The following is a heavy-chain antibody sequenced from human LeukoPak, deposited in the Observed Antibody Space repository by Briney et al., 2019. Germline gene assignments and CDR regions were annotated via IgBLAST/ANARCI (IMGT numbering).Heavy chain of an antibody. D-gene: IGHD3-10*01. Sequence: SETLSLTCTVSGGSISSYYWSWIRQPPGKGLEWIGYIYYSGSTNYNPSLKSRVTISVDTSKNQFSLKLSSVTATDTAVYYCARDKGQYGSGTPGFTWFDPWSQGTLVTVSS. CDR2: IYYSGST. V-gene: IGHV4-59*01. CDR3: ARDKGQYGSGTPGFTWFDP. CDR1: GGSISSYY. J-gene: IGHJ5*02.